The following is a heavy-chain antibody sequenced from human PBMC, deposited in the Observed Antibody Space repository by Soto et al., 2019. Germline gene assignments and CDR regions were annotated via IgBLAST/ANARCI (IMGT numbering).Heavy chain of an antibody. Sequence: QVQLVQSGAEVKKPGSSVKVSCKASGGTFSSYAISWVRQAPGQGLEWMGGIIPIFGTPDYAQKFQGRVTITADESTSTAYMELSSLRSEDTAVYYCARQPTVTPYYYSGMDVWGQGTTVTVSS. CDR2: IIPIFGTP. CDR1: GGTFSSYA. V-gene: IGHV1-69*12. D-gene: IGHD4-4*01. CDR3: ARQPTVTPYYYSGMDV. J-gene: IGHJ6*02.